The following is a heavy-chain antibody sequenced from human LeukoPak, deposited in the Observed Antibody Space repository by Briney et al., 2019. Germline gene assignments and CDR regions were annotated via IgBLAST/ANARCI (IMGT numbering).Heavy chain of an antibody. CDR3: ARASTKWLQLDYFDN. V-gene: IGHV3-23*01. CDR1: LLSFRNFG. J-gene: IGHJ4*02. D-gene: IGHD5-24*01. Sequence: GGSLRLSRAGSLLSFRNFGMSGVRQAPGRGADGLSGSSADGGSPYLADSMKGRFAVSRDNSKDILYLQMDSLRADDTAVYYCARASTKWLQLDYFDNWGQGTLVTVSS. CDR2: SSADGGSP.